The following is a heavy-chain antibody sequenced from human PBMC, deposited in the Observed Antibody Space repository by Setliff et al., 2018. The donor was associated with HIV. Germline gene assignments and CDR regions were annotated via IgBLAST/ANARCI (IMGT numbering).Heavy chain of an antibody. Sequence: SETLSLTCTVSGGSISSYYWSWIRQPPGKGLEWIGYIYYNGNTNYNPSLKSRVTISVDTSKNQLSLKLSSVTAADTAVYYCATYYIAVAGTFPYWGQGTLVTVSS. V-gene: IGHV4-59*01. D-gene: IGHD6-19*01. CDR3: ATYYIAVAGTFPY. CDR1: GGSISSYY. CDR2: IYYNGNT. J-gene: IGHJ4*02.